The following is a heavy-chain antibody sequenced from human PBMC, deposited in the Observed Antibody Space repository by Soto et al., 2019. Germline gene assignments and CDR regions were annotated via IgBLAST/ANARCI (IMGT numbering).Heavy chain of an antibody. Sequence: EVQLVESGGGVVQPGRSLRLSCTGSGFTFDDYAMYWVRQRPGAGLEWVAGISWSSGNIAHADSVKGRFTVSRDNDMSSLYLQMNSLRVEDTAMYYCARGGSGALTAAAGRTNWFHPWGQGTLVIVSS. CDR3: ARGGSGALTAAAGRTNWFHP. V-gene: IGHV3-9*01. CDR2: ISWSSGNI. CDR1: GFTFDDYA. J-gene: IGHJ5*02. D-gene: IGHD6-13*01.